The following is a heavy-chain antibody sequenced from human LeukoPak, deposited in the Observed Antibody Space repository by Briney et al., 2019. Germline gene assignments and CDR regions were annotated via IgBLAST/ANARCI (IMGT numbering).Heavy chain of an antibody. CDR3: ARGRLSGSSTSWFDP. CDR1: GFTFSSYS. D-gene: IGHD2-2*01. Sequence: GGSLRLSCTASGFTFSSYSMNWVRQAPGKGLERVSSISSSSSYIYYADSVKGRFTISRDNAKNSLYLQMNSLRAEDTAVYYCARGRLSGSSTSWFDPWGQGTLVTVSS. CDR2: ISSSSSYI. J-gene: IGHJ5*02. V-gene: IGHV3-21*01.